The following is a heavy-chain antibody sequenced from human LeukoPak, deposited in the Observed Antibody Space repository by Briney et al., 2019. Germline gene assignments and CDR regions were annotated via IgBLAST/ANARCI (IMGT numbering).Heavy chain of an antibody. J-gene: IGHJ4*02. V-gene: IGHV3-74*03. CDR1: GFTCSDFW. Sequence: GGSLRLSCVASGFTCSDFWMHWVRQAPGKRLEWVSRINSDETTTYADSVKGRFTISRDNAKNTLYLQMDSLRPEDTAVYYCARGGSAQKWGLSDYWGQGTLVTASS. D-gene: IGHD2/OR15-2a*01. CDR3: ARGGSAQKWGLSDY. CDR2: INSDETT.